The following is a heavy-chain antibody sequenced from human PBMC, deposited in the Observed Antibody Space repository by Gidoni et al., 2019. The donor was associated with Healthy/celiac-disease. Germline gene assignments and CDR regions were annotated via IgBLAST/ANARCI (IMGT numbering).Heavy chain of an antibody. D-gene: IGHD3-10*01. CDR2: ISGSGGST. V-gene: IGHV3-23*01. CDR1: GFTFSSYA. Sequence: EVQLLESGGGLVQPGGSLRLSCAASGFTFSSYAMSWVRQAPGKGLEWVSAISGSGGSTYYADAVKGRFTISRDNSKNTLYLQMNSLRAEDTAVYYCAKSLFLITMVRGVPPEPFDYWGQGTLVTVSS. J-gene: IGHJ4*02. CDR3: AKSLFLITMVRGVPPEPFDY.